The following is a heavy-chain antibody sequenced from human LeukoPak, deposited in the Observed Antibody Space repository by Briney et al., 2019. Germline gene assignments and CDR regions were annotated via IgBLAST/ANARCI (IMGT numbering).Heavy chain of an antibody. CDR1: GFTFSRYG. CDR3: AKIVGSGVGSPYLDLDA. Sequence: GGSLRLSCAASGFTFSRYGMHWVRQAPGNGLEWVATIWYDGRNQKYGDSVKGRFTISRDNSKNTLYLEMTSLRADDTAVYYCAKIVGSGVGSPYLDLDAWGQGTTVIVSS. CDR2: IWYDGRNQ. V-gene: IGHV3-33*06. J-gene: IGHJ6*02. D-gene: IGHD3-10*01.